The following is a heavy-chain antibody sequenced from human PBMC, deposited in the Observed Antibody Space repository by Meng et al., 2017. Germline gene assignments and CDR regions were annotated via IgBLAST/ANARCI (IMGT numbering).Heavy chain of an antibody. J-gene: IGHJ5*02. V-gene: IGHV4-34*01. Sequence: VHGQQGGAGLLQPLEPLFPTRPVVGGSFSCYDWSWIRQPPGKGLEGIGEINHSGSTNYNPSLKSRVTISVDTSKNQFSLKLSSVTAADTAVYYCARERPRYNWNDKLESTPRFDPWGQGTLVTVSS. CDR2: INHSGST. D-gene: IGHD1-1*01. CDR3: ARERPRYNWNDKLESTPRFDP. CDR1: GGSFSCYD.